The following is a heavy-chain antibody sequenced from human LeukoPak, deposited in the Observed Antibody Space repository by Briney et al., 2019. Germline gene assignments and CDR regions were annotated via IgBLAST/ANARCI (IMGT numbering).Heavy chain of an antibody. CDR2: IIPILGIA. Sequence: SVKVSCKASGDTFSSYAISWVRQAPGQGLEWMGRIIPILGIANYAQKFQGRVTITADKLTSTAYMELSSLRSEDTAVYYCAKDGGGGSYYSPTFDYWGQGTLVTVSS. V-gene: IGHV1-69*04. CDR3: AKDGGGGSYYSPTFDY. CDR1: GDTFSSYA. D-gene: IGHD1-26*01. J-gene: IGHJ4*02.